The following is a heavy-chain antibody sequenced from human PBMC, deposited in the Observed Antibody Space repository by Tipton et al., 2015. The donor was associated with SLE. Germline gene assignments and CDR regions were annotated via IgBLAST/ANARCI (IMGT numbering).Heavy chain of an antibody. D-gene: IGHD5-18*01. CDR1: GYSISSGYY. CDR2: IYYSGST. Sequence: TLSLTCAVSGYSISSGYYWGWIRQHPGKGLEWIGYIYYSGSTYYNPSLKSRVTISVDTSKNQSSLKLSSVTAADTAVYYCARTRGYSYGLFDYWGQGTLVTVSS. CDR3: ARTRGYSYGLFDY. V-gene: IGHV4-31*11. J-gene: IGHJ4*02.